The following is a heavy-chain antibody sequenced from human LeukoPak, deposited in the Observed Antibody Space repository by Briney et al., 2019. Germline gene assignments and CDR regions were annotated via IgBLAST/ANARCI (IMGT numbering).Heavy chain of an antibody. CDR1: GGSISSRNHY. CDR2: VYYSGST. D-gene: IGHD4-17*01. Sequence: SETLSLTCTVSGGSISSRNHYWGWIRQPPGKGLEWIGSVYYSGSTYYNPSLKSRVTISVDTSKNQFSLKLSSVTAADTAVYYCARLPTVTFFDYWGQGTLVTVSS. J-gene: IGHJ4*02. V-gene: IGHV4-39*01. CDR3: ARLPTVTFFDY.